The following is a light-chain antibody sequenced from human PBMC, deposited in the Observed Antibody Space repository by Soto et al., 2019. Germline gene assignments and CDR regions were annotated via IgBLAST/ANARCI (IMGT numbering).Light chain of an antibody. CDR2: DAS. CDR3: QQRSNWPIT. V-gene: IGKV3-11*01. J-gene: IGKJ5*01. Sequence: EKVLTQSPGTLSLSPGERATLSCRASQSVSSNVAWYQQIPGQAPRLLIYDASNRATGIPARFSGSGSGTDFTLTISSLEPEDFAVYYCQQRSNWPITFGQGTRLEI. CDR1: QSVSSN.